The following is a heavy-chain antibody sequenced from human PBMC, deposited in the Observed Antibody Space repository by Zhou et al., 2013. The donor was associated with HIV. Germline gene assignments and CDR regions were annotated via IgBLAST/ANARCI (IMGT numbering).Heavy chain of an antibody. D-gene: IGHD2-21*02. J-gene: IGHJ1*01. V-gene: IGHV1-18*01. Sequence: QVELMQSGTEVKKPGASVKLSCKTSGYSFTDYGFTWLRQAPGQGLEWLGWISVYTGNTDYAQKFQGRITMTTETSTTTAYMELRNLRSDDTAVYYCARAAKQVTSTLFFHYWGQGSVVTVSS. CDR2: ISVYTGNT. CDR3: ARAAKQVTSTLFFHY. CDR1: GYSFTDYG.